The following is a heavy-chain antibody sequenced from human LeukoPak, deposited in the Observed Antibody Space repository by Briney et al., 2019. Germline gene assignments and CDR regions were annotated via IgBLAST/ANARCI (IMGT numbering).Heavy chain of an antibody. CDR3: AKVLKYYYGSGSLYGMDV. V-gene: IGHV3-30*18. D-gene: IGHD3-10*01. CDR2: ISYDGSNK. Sequence: PGRSLRLSCEASGFAFNTYGMHWVRQAPGKGLEWVAVISYDGSNKYYADSVKGRFTISRDNSKNTLYLQMNSLRAEDTAVYYCAKVLKYYYGSGSLYGMDVWGKGTTVTVSS. CDR1: GFAFNTYG. J-gene: IGHJ6*04.